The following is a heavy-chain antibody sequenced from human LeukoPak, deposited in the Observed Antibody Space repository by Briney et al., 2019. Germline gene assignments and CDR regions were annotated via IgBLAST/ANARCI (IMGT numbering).Heavy chain of an antibody. CDR1: GFTFKTYA. Sequence: HTGGSLRLSCVASGFTFKTYAMNWVRQAPGRSLEWISAPSGDGGTTYYANSVRGRFTISRDNVKNTLYMQMSSLRVEDTAVYYCTSEKNADFWRGYFSFDNWGQGTLVTVSS. CDR2: PSGDGGTT. CDR3: TSEKNADFWRGYFSFDN. J-gene: IGHJ4*02. D-gene: IGHD3-3*01. V-gene: IGHV3-23*01.